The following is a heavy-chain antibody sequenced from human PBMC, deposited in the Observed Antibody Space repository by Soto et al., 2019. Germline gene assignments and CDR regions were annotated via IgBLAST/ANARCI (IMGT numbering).Heavy chain of an antibody. CDR3: TRHLVDY. CDR1: GFSFSVSA. V-gene: IGHV3-73*01. CDR2: IRSKPNNYAT. J-gene: IGHJ4*02. D-gene: IGHD3-16*01. Sequence: EVQLVESGGALVQPGGSLKLSCVASGFSFSVSAIHWVRQVSGEGLEWVGRIRSKPNNYATAYAASVKGRFTISRDDSKNTAYLQMNSLKTEDTAVYYCTRHLVDYWGLGTLVTVSS.